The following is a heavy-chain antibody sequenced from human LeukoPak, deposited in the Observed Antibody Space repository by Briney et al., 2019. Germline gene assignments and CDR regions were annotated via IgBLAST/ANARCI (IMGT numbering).Heavy chain of an antibody. V-gene: IGHV3-23*01. CDR1: GFTFSSYA. D-gene: IGHD5-24*01. CDR3: AKEAVRDGYDPKYYFDY. J-gene: IGHJ4*02. CDR2: ISGSGGST. Sequence: GGSLRLSCAASGFTFSSYAMSWVRQAPGKGLEWVSAISGSGGSTYYADSVKGRFTISRDNSKNTLYLQMNSLRAEDTAVYYCAKEAVRDGYDPKYYFDYWGQGTLVTVSS.